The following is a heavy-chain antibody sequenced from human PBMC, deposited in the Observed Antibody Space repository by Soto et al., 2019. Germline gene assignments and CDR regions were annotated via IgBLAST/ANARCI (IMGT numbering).Heavy chain of an antibody. V-gene: IGHV1-18*01. CDR1: GYTFTSYG. CDR2: ISAYNGNT. D-gene: IGHD3-3*01. Sequence: GASVKVSCKASGYTFTSYGISWVRQAPGQGLEWMGWISAYNGNTNYAQKLQGRVTMTTDTSTSTAYMELRSLRSDDTAVYYCARVGFTRGVFYDFPQGPDPWGQGTLVTVSS. J-gene: IGHJ5*02. CDR3: ARVGFTRGVFYDFPQGPDP.